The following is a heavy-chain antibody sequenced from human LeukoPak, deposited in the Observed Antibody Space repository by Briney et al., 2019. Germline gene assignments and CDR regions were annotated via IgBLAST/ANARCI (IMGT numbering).Heavy chain of an antibody. V-gene: IGHV3-53*01. CDR3: ARGLSGSGNVYDY. J-gene: IGHJ4*02. D-gene: IGHD3-10*01. CDR1: GFTVSSNY. CDR2: SYAGGNT. Sequence: SGGSLRLSCAASGFTVSSNYLSWVRLAPGQGLELVSVSYAGGNTYYADSVKGRFTISRDISKNTLYLHMNSLRAEDTAVYYCARGLSGSGNVYDYWGQETLVTVSS.